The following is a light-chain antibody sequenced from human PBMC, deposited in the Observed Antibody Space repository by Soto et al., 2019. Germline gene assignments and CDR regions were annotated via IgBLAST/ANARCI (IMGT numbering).Light chain of an antibody. J-gene: IGKJ1*01. CDR3: QQATHWPLT. CDR2: KVS. V-gene: IGKV2-30*01. CDR1: QRLLYSDGDTY. Sequence: DVVMTQSPLSLSVTLGQSASISCRSTQRLLYSDGDTYLNWYHQRPGQSPRRLIHKVSKRDSGVPDRISGSGSGSDFTLEISRVQAEDVGTYYCQQATHWPLTFGQGTKVDI.